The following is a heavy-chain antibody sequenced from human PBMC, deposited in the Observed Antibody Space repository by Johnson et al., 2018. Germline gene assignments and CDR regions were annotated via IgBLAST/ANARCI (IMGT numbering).Heavy chain of an antibody. D-gene: IGHD2-15*01. CDR3: AKRGAGYCSGGNCYSGMDV. J-gene: IGHJ6*02. CDR2: ISGSGGST. Sequence: EVQLVESGGGLVQPGGSMRLSCATSGFSFSSYAMSWVRQAPGKGLAWVSAISGSGGSTYYADSVKGRCPISRDNSKNTLYLQMNSLSAEDTALYYCAKRGAGYCSGGNCYSGMDVWGQGTTVTVSS. V-gene: IGHV3-23*04. CDR1: GFSFSSYA.